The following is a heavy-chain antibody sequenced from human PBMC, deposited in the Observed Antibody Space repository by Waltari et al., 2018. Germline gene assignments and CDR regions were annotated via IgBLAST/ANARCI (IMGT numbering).Heavy chain of an antibody. J-gene: IGHJ6*03. CDR3: ARGPMDYYDSSGYHYYYYMDV. Sequence: QVQLQQWGAGLLKPSETLSLTCAVYGGSFSGYYWSWIRQPPGKGLGWIGEINHSGSTNYNPSLKSRVTISVDTSKNQFSLKLSSVTAADTAVYYCARGPMDYYDSSGYHYYYYMDVWGKGTTVTVSS. D-gene: IGHD3-22*01. CDR2: INHSGST. V-gene: IGHV4-34*01. CDR1: GGSFSGYY.